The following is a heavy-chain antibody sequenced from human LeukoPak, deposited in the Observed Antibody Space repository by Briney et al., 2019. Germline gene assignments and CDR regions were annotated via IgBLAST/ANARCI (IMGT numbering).Heavy chain of an antibody. Sequence: ASVKVSCKVSGYTLTELSMHWVRLAPGKGLEWMGGFDPEDGETIYAQKFQGRVTMTEDTSTDTAYMELSSLRSEDTAVYYCATTYPSSTVTTTGPYGMDVWGQGTTVTVSS. V-gene: IGHV1-24*01. J-gene: IGHJ6*02. CDR3: ATTYPSSTVTTTGPYGMDV. CDR2: FDPEDGET. CDR1: GYTLTELS. D-gene: IGHD4-17*01.